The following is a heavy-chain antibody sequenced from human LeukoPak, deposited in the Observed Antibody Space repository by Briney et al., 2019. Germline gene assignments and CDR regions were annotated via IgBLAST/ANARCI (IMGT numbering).Heavy chain of an antibody. Sequence: GGSLRLSCAASGFTFSSYGMHWVRQAPGKGLEWVAVIWYDGSNKYYADSVKGRFTISRDNSKNTLYLQMNSLRAEDTAVYCCAREVGKESPPWYGYFDLWGRGTLVTVSS. D-gene: IGHD2/OR15-2a*01. CDR2: IWYDGSNK. J-gene: IGHJ2*01. CDR3: AREVGKESPPWYGYFDL. V-gene: IGHV3-33*01. CDR1: GFTFSSYG.